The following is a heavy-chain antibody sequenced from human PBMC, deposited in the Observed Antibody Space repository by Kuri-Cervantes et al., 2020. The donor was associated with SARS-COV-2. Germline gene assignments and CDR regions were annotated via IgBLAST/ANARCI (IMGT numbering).Heavy chain of an antibody. V-gene: IGHV1-46*01. Sequence: ASVKVSCKASGYTFTSYYMHWVRQAPGQGLEWMGIINPSGGSTSYAQKFQGRVTMTRDTSTSTVYMELSSLRSEDTAVYYCARDWGQSRYDFWSGYALVYWGRGTLVTVSS. J-gene: IGHJ4*02. D-gene: IGHD3-3*01. CDR3: ARDWGQSRYDFWSGYALVY. CDR1: GYTFTSYY. CDR2: INPSGGST.